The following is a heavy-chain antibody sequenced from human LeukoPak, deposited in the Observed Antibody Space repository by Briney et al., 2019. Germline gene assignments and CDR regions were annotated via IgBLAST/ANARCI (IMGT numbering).Heavy chain of an antibody. Sequence: GGSLRLSCAVSGFTFSSYAVSWVRQAPGKGLEWVSAINGKGDSTYYADSVRGRFTISRDKSKNTVYLQLSSLRAEDTAVYYCARSAPYYFDSSGYRFDYWGQGILVTVSS. V-gene: IGHV3-23*01. J-gene: IGHJ4*02. CDR3: ARSAPYYFDSSGYRFDY. D-gene: IGHD3-22*01. CDR2: INGKGDST. CDR1: GFTFSSYA.